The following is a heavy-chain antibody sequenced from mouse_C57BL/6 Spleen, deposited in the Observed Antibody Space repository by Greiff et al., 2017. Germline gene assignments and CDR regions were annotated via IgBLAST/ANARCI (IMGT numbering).Heavy chain of an antibody. CDR1: GFTFSSYA. Sequence: EVKVVESGGGLVKPGGSLKLSCAASGFTFSSYAMSWVRQTPEKRLEWVATISDGGSYTYYPDNVKGRFTISRDNAKNNLYLQMSHLKSEDTAMYYCARGGYLYYYAMDYWGQGTSVTVSS. CDR3: ARGGYLYYYAMDY. CDR2: ISDGGSYT. V-gene: IGHV5-4*03. J-gene: IGHJ4*01. D-gene: IGHD3-1*01.